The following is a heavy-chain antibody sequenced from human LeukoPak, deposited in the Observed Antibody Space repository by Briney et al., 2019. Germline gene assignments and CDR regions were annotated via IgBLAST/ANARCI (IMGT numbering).Heavy chain of an antibody. V-gene: IGHV3-23*01. CDR3: AKYGSGSYYPFDY. Sequence: KAGGSLRLSCAASGFTFSSYAMSWVRQAPGKGLEWVSAISNGGGSTYYADSVKGRFTISRDNSKNTLYLRMNSLRAEDTAVYYCAKYGSGSYYPFDYWGQGTLVTVSS. CDR1: GFTFSSYA. D-gene: IGHD3-10*01. J-gene: IGHJ4*02. CDR2: ISNGGGST.